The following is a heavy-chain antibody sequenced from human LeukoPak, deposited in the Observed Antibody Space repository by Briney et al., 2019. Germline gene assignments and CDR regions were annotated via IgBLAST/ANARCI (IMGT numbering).Heavy chain of an antibody. J-gene: IGHJ3*02. CDR2: IIPIFGTA. D-gene: IGHD3-10*01. CDR3: ARAPYYYGSGRSDAFDI. Sequence: GASVKVSCKASGYTFTSYGISWVRQAPGQGLEWMGGIIPIFGTANYARKFQGRVTITADESTSTAYMELSSLRSEDTAVYYCARAPYYYGSGRSDAFDIWGQGTMVTVSS. V-gene: IGHV1-69*13. CDR1: GYTFTSYG.